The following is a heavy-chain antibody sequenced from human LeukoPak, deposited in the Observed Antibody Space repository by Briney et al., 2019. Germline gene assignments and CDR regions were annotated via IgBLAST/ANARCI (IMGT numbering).Heavy chain of an antibody. V-gene: IGHV3-30*18. CDR3: AKDWGYYDSSGYLDY. D-gene: IGHD3-22*01. CDR1: GLTFSTYS. CDR2: ISYDGSNK. J-gene: IGHJ4*02. Sequence: GGSLRLSCAVSGLTFSTYSMNWVRQAPGKGLEWVAVISYDGSNKYYADSVKGRFTISRDNSKNTLYLQMNSLRAEDTAVYYCAKDWGYYDSSGYLDYWGQGTLVTVSS.